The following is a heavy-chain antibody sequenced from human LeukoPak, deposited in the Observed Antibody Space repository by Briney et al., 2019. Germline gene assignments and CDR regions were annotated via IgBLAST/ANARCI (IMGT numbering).Heavy chain of an antibody. CDR1: GFTFSGSA. V-gene: IGHV3-73*01. CDR3: TRLYCSSTSCRNDC. Sequence: GGSLRLSCAASGFTFSGSAMHWVRQASGKGLEWVGRIRSKANSYATAYAASVKGRFTISRDDSKNTAYLQMNSLKTEDTAVYYCTRLYCSSTSCRNDCWGQGTLVTVSS. CDR2: IRSKANSYAT. D-gene: IGHD2-2*01. J-gene: IGHJ4*02.